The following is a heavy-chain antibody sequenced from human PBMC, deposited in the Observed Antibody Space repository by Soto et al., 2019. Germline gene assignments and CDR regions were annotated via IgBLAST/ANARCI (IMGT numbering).Heavy chain of an antibody. CDR2: ISYSGGAT. V-gene: IGHV3-23*01. Sequence: GGSLRLSCAASGFTFSSYAMSWVRQAPGKGLEWVSAISYSGGATYYADSVEGRFTISRDNSKSTLYLQMNSLRAEDTAVYYCAKDARSGWYGVGDNWGQGTLGTVSS. D-gene: IGHD6-19*01. CDR1: GFTFSSYA. J-gene: IGHJ4*02. CDR3: AKDARSGWYGVGDN.